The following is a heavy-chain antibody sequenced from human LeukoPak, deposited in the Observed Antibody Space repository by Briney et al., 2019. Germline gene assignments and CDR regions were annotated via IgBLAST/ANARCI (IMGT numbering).Heavy chain of an antibody. CDR1: GFTFSSYG. J-gene: IGHJ4*02. V-gene: IGHV3-30*03. CDR3: ARPQETTVTHFDY. CDR2: ISYDGSNK. D-gene: IGHD4-17*01. Sequence: GGSLRLSCAASGFTFSSYGMHWVRQAPGKGLEWVAVISYDGSNKYYADSVKGRFTISRDNSKNTLYLQMNSLRAEDTAGYYCARPQETTVTHFDYWGQGTLVTVSS.